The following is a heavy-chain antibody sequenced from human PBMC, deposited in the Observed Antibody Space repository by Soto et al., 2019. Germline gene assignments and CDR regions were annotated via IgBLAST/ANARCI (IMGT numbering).Heavy chain of an antibody. Sequence: SVKVSCKTSGGTFSSYAISWVRQAPGQGLEWMGGIIPIFGTANYAQKFQGRVTITADESTSTAYMELSSLRSEDTAVYYCARGVDIVATIQTYYYYYGMDVWGQGTTVTVSS. CDR3: ARGVDIVATIQTYYYYYGMDV. CDR1: GGTFSSYA. CDR2: IIPIFGTA. D-gene: IGHD5-12*01. V-gene: IGHV1-69*13. J-gene: IGHJ6*02.